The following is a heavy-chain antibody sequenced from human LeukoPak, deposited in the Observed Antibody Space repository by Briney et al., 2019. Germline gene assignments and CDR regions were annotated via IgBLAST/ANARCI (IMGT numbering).Heavy chain of an antibody. V-gene: IGHV3-33*01. CDR3: ARDRQATTGWFDP. J-gene: IGHJ5*02. CDR2: IWYDGSNK. D-gene: IGHD1-26*01. Sequence: PGGSLRLSCAASGFTFSSYGMHWVRRAPGKGLEWVAVIWYDGSNKYYADSVKGRFTISRDNSKNTLYLQVNSLRAEDTAVYYCARDRQATTGWFDPWGQGTLVTVSS. CDR1: GFTFSSYG.